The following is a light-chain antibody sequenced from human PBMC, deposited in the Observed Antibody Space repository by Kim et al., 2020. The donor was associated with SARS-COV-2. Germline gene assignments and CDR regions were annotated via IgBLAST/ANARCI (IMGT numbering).Light chain of an antibody. CDR2: GAS. CDR3: QQYGSPIT. V-gene: IGKV3-20*01. Sequence: EIVLTQSPGTLSLSPGERATLSCRASQSVNNNYLAWHQQKPGQAPRLLIYGASTRATGIPDRFSGSGSGTDFTLTISRLEPEDFAVYYCQQYGSPITFGQGTRLEIK. J-gene: IGKJ5*01. CDR1: QSVNNNY.